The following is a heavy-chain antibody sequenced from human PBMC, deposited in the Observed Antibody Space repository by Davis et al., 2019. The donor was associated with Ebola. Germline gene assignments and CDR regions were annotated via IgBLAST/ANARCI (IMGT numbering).Heavy chain of an antibody. Sequence: ASSVTVSCKASGYTFTSYYMHWVRQAPGQGLEWMGIINPSGGSTSYAQKFQGRVTMTRDTSTSTFYMELSSLRSEDTAVYYCARGQQFVRFDPWGQGTLVTVSS. CDR3: ARGQQFVRFDP. CDR1: GYTFTSYY. J-gene: IGHJ5*02. V-gene: IGHV1-46*01. CDR2: INPSGGST. D-gene: IGHD6-6*01.